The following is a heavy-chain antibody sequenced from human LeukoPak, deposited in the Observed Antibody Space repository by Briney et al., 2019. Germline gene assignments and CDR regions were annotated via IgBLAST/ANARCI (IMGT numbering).Heavy chain of an antibody. D-gene: IGHD2/OR15-2a*01. CDR1: GGFIRNYY. CDR3: ARSLRSPRYCNDDTCYFDY. J-gene: IGHJ4*02. Sequence: SETLSLTCTVFGGFIRNYYWSWLRQPPGKGLEWIGDISYSGSTNYNPSFKSRVTISVDTYENQFSLKLSSVTAADTAVYYCARSLRSPRYCNDDTCYFDYWGQGTLVTVSS. V-gene: IGHV4-59*01. CDR2: ISYSGST.